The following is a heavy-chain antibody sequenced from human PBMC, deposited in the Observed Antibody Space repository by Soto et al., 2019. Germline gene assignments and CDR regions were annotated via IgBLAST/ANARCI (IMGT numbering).Heavy chain of an antibody. CDR2: IIPIFGTA. CDR3: ARRTYQLHPGAYNWFDP. J-gene: IGHJ5*02. D-gene: IGHD2-2*01. CDR1: GGTFSSYA. Sequence: GASVKVSCKASGGTFSSYAISWVRQAPGQGLEWMGGIIPIFGTANYAQKFQGRVTITADESTSTAYMELSSLRSEDTAVYYCARRTYQLHPGAYNWFDPWGQGTLVTVSS. V-gene: IGHV1-69*13.